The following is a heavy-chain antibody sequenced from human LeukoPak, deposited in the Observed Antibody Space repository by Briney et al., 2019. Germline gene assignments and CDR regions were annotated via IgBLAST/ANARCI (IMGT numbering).Heavy chain of an antibody. D-gene: IGHD6-13*01. CDR2: ISYDGSNK. CDR3: ARDPYGAAAVYYYGMDV. V-gene: IGHV3-30-3*01. J-gene: IGHJ6*02. CDR1: GFTFSSYA. Sequence: GRSLRLSCAASGFTFSSYAMHWVRQAPGKGLEWVAVISYDGSNKYYADSVKGRFTISRDNSKNTLYLQMNSLRAEDTAVYYCARDPYGAAAVYYYGMDVWGQGTTVTVSS.